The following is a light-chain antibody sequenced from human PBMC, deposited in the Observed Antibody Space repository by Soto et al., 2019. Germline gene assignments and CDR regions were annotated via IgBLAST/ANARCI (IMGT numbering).Light chain of an antibody. CDR2: SNN. CDR1: SYNIGSNT. Sequence: QSVLTQPPSASGTPGQRVTISCSGSSYNIGSNTVNWYQQLPGTAPKLLIYSNNQRPSGVPDRFSGSKSGTSASLAISGLQSEDEADYYCEAWDDSLNGYVFATGTKVTVL. V-gene: IGLV1-44*01. CDR3: EAWDDSLNGYV. J-gene: IGLJ1*01.